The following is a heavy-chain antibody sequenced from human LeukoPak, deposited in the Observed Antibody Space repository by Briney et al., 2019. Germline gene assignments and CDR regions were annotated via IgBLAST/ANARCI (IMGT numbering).Heavy chain of an antibody. CDR1: GFTVSSNY. CDR3: ATTEGYSSGWYYYYGMDV. V-gene: IGHV3-66*01. Sequence: QPGGSLRLSCAASGFTVSSNYMSWVRQAPGKGLEWVSVIYSGGSTYYADSVKGRFTISRDNSKNTLYLQMNSLRAEDTAVYYCATTEGYSSGWYYYYGMDVWGQGTTVTVSS. J-gene: IGHJ6*02. CDR2: IYSGGST. D-gene: IGHD6-19*01.